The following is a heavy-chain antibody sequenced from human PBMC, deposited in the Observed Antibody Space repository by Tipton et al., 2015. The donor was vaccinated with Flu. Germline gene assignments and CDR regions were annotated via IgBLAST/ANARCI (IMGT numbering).Heavy chain of an antibody. D-gene: IGHD5-24*01. CDR1: GYSIRSSNYY. Sequence: LRLSCTVFGYSIRSSNYYWGWIRQPPGKGLEWIGSIFHSGNSYHNPSLKSRVTMAVETSKNQFSLKLSSVTAADTAVYYCARPAGHGYNSPHFDYWGQGTLVTVSS. J-gene: IGHJ4*02. CDR3: ARPAGHGYNSPHFDY. CDR2: IFHSGNS. V-gene: IGHV4-38-2*02.